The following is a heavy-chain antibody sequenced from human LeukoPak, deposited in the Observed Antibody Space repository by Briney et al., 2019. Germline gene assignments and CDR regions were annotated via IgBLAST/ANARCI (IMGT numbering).Heavy chain of an antibody. J-gene: IGHJ4*02. CDR2: IYYSGST. CDR1: GGSISSYY. D-gene: IGHD3-22*01. Sequence: PSETLSLTCTVSGGSISSYYWSWIRQPPGKGLEWIGYIYYSGSTNYNPSLKSRVTISVDTSKNQFSLKLSSVTAADTAVYYCARGPPYDSSGYRKSNWGQGTLITVSS. CDR3: ARGPPYDSSGYRKSN. V-gene: IGHV4-59*12.